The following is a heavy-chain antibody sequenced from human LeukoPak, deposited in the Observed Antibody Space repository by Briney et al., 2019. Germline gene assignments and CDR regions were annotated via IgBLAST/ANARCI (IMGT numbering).Heavy chain of an antibody. CDR3: ARWARSTLDY. J-gene: IGHJ4*02. V-gene: IGHV1-69*13. CDR2: IITIFGAA. D-gene: IGHD5-24*01. Sequence: SVKVSCKASGGTFSTYTFSWVRQAPGQGLEWIGRIITIFGAANYAQKFQGRVTISADESTGTVYMELSSLRSEDTAVYYCARWARSTLDYWGQGTLVTVSS. CDR1: GGTFSTYT.